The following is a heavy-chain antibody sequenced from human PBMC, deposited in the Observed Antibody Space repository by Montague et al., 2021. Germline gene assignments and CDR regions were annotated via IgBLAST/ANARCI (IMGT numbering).Heavy chain of an antibody. V-gene: IGHV4-59*01. CDR1: GASISAYY. CDR2: IHYSRRT. CDR3: AVTNPCYYYGMDV. D-gene: IGHD1-14*01. Sequence: SETLSLTCGVSGASISAYYWSWIRQPPGKGLEWIGYIHYSRRTNYNPSIKSRVTIAVDTSKNQFSLKLNSVTAADTVFYYCAVTNPCYYYGMDVWGQGTTVTVSS. J-gene: IGHJ6*02.